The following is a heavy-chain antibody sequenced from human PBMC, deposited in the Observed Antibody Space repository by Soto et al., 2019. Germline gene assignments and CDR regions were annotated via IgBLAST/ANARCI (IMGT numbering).Heavy chain of an antibody. V-gene: IGHV4-39*01. J-gene: IGHJ4*02. CDR2: IYYSGST. CDR3: ARHWITMVRGVCHFDY. Sequence: QLQLQESGPGLVKPSETLSLTCTVSGGSFSSSSYYWGWIRQPPGKGLEWIGSIYYSGSTYYNPSLRRRVSMSVXPXTXXFSLKLISVTAADTAVYYCARHWITMVRGVCHFDYWGQGTLVTVSS. D-gene: IGHD3-10*01. CDR1: GGSFSSSSYY.